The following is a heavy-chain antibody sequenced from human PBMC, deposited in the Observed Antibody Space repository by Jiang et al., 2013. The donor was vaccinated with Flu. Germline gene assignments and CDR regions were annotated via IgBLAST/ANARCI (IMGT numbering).Heavy chain of an antibody. D-gene: IGHD3-3*01. J-gene: IGHJ3*02. V-gene: IGHV1-46*01. CDR1: GYTFTSYY. CDR3: ARDVYYDFWSGYYVYAFDI. CDR2: INPSGGST. Sequence: SGAEVKKPGASVKVSCKASGYTFTSYYMHWVRQAPGQGLEWMGIINPSGGSTSYAQKFQGRVTMTRDTSTSTVYMELSSLRSEDTAVYYCARDVYYDFWSGYYVYAFDIWGQGTMVTVSS.